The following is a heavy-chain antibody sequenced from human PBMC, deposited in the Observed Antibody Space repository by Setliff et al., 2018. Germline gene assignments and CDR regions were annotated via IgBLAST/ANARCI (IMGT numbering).Heavy chain of an antibody. CDR3: GRAQIHLNNTNYYGTYYFDF. J-gene: IGHJ4*01. D-gene: IGHD3-10*01. CDR2: IYPGDSDA. V-gene: IGHV5-51*01. CDR1: GYSFTTYW. Sequence: GESLKISCQGSGYSFTTYWIGWVRQMPGKGLEWMGIIYPGDSDARYSPSFQGQVTISADQAITTSYLQWSSLKASDFAMYYCGRAQIHLNNTNYYGTYYFDFFGLVTLVTVSS.